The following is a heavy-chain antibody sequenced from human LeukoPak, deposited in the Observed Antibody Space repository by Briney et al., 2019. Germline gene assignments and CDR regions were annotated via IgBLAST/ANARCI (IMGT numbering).Heavy chain of an antibody. Sequence: ASVKVSCKASGYTFTGYYMHWVRQAPGQGLEWMGWINPNSGGTNYAQKFQSRVTMTRDTSISTAYMELSRLRSDDTAVYYCAREERGYSYGYDYWGQGTLVTVSS. D-gene: IGHD5-18*01. V-gene: IGHV1-2*02. CDR3: AREERGYSYGYDY. J-gene: IGHJ4*02. CDR1: GYTFTGYY. CDR2: INPNSGGT.